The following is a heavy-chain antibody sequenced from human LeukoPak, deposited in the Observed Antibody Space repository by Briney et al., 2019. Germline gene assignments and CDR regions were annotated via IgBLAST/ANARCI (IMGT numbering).Heavy chain of an antibody. J-gene: IGHJ3*02. D-gene: IGHD6-6*01. V-gene: IGHV3-30*02. Sequence: GGSLRLSCAASGFTFSSYGMHWVRQAPGKGLEWVAFIRYDGSNKNYADSAKGRFTISRDNSKNTLYLQMNSLRAEDTALYYCAKPPYSSSNAFDIWGQGTIVTVSS. CDR2: IRYDGSNK. CDR3: AKPPYSSSNAFDI. CDR1: GFTFSSYG.